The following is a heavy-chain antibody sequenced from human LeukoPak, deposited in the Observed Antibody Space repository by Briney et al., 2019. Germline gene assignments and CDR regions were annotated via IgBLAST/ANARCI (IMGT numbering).Heavy chain of an antibody. J-gene: IGHJ4*02. CDR2: ISAYNGNT. V-gene: IGHV1-18*01. D-gene: IGHD2-15*01. CDR1: GYTFTSYG. CDR3: ARVHLAATLYYFDY. Sequence: ASVEVSCKASGYTFTSYGISWVRQAPGQGLEWMGWISAYNGNTNYAQKLQGRVTMTTDTSTSTAYMELRSLRSDDTAVYYCARVHLAATLYYFDYWGQGTLVTVSS.